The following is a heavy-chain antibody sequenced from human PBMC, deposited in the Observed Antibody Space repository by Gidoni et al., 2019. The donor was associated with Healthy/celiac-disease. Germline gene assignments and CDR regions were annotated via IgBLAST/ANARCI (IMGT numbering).Heavy chain of an antibody. CDR1: GGSISSYY. J-gene: IGHJ6*03. Sequence: QVQLQESGPGLVKPSETLSLTCTVSGGSISSYYWSWIRQPPGKGLEWIGYIYYSGSTNYNPSLKSRVTISVDTSKNQFSLKLSSVTAADTAVYYCARDPGSGVVRGVATRHYYYYYYMDVWGKGTTVTVSS. CDR2: IYYSGST. CDR3: ARDPGSGVVRGVATRHYYYYYYMDV. D-gene: IGHD3-10*01. V-gene: IGHV4-59*01.